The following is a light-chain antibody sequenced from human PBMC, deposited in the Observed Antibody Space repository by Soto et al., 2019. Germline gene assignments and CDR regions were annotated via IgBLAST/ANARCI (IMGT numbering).Light chain of an antibody. CDR1: SGHSSYA. V-gene: IGLV4-69*01. CDR3: QTWGTGIHV. J-gene: IGLJ1*01. Sequence: QLVLTQSPSASASLGASAKLTCTLSSGHSSYAIAWHQQQPEKGPRYLMKLNSDGSHSKGDGIPDRFSGSSSGAERYLMISSLQSEDEADYFCQTWGTGIHVFGTGTKVTVL. CDR2: LNSDGSH.